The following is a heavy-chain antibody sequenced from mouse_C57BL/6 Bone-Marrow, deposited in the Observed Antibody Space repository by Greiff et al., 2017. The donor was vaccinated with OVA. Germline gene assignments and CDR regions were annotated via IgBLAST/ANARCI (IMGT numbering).Heavy chain of an antibody. CDR2: IHPNSGST. CDR1: GYTFTSYW. V-gene: IGHV1-64*01. J-gene: IGHJ1*03. CDR3: ASLTTGWYFDV. D-gene: IGHD1-1*01. Sequence: VQLQQSGAELVKPGASVKLSCKASGYTFTSYWMHWVKQRPGQGLEWIGMIHPNSGSTNYNEKFKSKATLTVDKSSSTAYMQLSSLTSEDSAVYYCASLTTGWYFDVWGTGTTVTVSS.